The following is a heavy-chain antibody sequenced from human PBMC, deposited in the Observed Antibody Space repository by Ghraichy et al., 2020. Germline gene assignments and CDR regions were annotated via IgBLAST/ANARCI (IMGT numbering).Heavy chain of an antibody. CDR2: IISGDYS. D-gene: IGHD3-10*01. V-gene: IGHV3-69-1*01. CDR1: GFTFRDYN. CDR3: ARDAGITCPLDA. J-gene: IGHJ5*02. Sequence: GGSLRLSCEASGFTFRDYNMNWVRQAPGKGLEWVASIISGDYSYYADSVMGRFTISRDNAKNSLYLQMNSLRVEDTAVYYCARDAGITCPLDAWGQGILVTVSS.